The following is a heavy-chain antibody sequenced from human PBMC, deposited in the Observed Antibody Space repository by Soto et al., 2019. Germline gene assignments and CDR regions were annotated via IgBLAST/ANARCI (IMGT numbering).Heavy chain of an antibody. V-gene: IGHV4-4*02. CDR1: GGSITNTDW. J-gene: IGHJ4*02. D-gene: IGHD3-22*01. Sequence: SETLSLTCAVSGGSITNTDWWTWVRQPPGMGLEWVGDISLSGNTNYNPSREGRAAISLDXSRNKFYLRLNSVTAADTAVYYCASRGSSGPFWVQGTMVTVSS. CDR2: ISLSGNT. CDR3: ASRGSSGPF.